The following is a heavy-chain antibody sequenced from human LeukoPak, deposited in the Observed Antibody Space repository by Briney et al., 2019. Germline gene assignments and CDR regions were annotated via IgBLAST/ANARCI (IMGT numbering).Heavy chain of an antibody. CDR3: ATSRILSAGNFDY. D-gene: IGHD1-14*01. Sequence: GKSLRLSCAASGFTLSNYGMPWVPQAPGKGLEWVAVISFDGTNKHSADSVKGRFTISRDISKNTLYLQMNSLRPEDTAVYYCATSRILSAGNFDYWGQGTLVTVSS. CDR2: ISFDGTNK. V-gene: IGHV3-30*03. J-gene: IGHJ4*02. CDR1: GFTLSNYG.